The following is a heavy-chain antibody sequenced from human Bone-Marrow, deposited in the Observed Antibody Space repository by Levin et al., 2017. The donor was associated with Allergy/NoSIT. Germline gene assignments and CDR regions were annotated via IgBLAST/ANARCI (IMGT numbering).Heavy chain of an antibody. Sequence: SQTLSLTCAISGDSVSSNSAAWNWIRQSPSRGLEWLGRTYYRSKWYNDYAVSVKSRITINPDTSKNQFSLQLNSVTPEDTAVYYCAREKSFRGYSGYDYLWVEVADYYGMDVWGQGTTVTVSS. CDR2: TYYRSKWYN. J-gene: IGHJ6*02. CDR3: AREKSFRGYSGYDYLWVEVADYYGMDV. D-gene: IGHD5-12*01. V-gene: IGHV6-1*01. CDR1: GDSVSSNSAA.